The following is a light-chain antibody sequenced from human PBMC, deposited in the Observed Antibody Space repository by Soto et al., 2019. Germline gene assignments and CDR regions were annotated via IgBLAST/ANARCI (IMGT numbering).Light chain of an antibody. CDR3: FSYTSSGTYV. CDR2: EVS. J-gene: IGLJ1*01. V-gene: IGLV2-8*01. Sequence: QSALAQPPSASGSPGEPVTISCTGTSSDVGGYNYVSWYQQHPGRAPRLMIYEVSKRPSGVSDRFSASKSGNTASLTVSGLQAEDETDYYCFSYTSSGTYVFGTGTKSPS. CDR1: SSDVGGYNY.